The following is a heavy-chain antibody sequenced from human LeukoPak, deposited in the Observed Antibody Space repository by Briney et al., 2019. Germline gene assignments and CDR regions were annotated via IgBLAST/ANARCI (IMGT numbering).Heavy chain of an antibody. CDR2: TYHSGST. Sequence: SETLSLTCTVSGDSISSYYWSWIRQSPGKGLEWIGYTYHSGSTDYNPYLKSRVTISVDTSKNQFSLKLSSVTAADTAVYYCARGGEMATVDYWGQGTLVTVSS. J-gene: IGHJ4*02. CDR3: ARGGEMATVDY. D-gene: IGHD5-24*01. V-gene: IGHV4-59*01. CDR1: GDSISSYY.